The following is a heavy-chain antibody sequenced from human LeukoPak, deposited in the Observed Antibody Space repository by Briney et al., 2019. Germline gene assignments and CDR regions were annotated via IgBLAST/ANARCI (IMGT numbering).Heavy chain of an antibody. Sequence: PSETLSLTCTVSGGSINSSYWSWIRQPPGKGLESIGYIYYSGSTNYNPSLKSRVTISIDSSKNQFSLRLTSVTAADTAVYYCATYLNSGYAYWYFDLWGRGTLVTVSS. J-gene: IGHJ2*01. D-gene: IGHD5-12*01. CDR3: ATYLNSGYAYWYFDL. CDR2: IYYSGST. V-gene: IGHV4-59*08. CDR1: GGSINSSY.